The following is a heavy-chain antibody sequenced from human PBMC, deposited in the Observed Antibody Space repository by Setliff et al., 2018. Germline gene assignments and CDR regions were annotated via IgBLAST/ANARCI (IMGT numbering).Heavy chain of an antibody. CDR3: TRSRAPSVVLAADFDF. CDR2: IRVYDGYT. V-gene: IGHV1-18*01. Sequence: CKTSGYMFTTYGISWVRQDPGQGLEWMGWIRVYDGYTDYAQKFQGRVTMTKDTSTSTAYMELRSLRPDDTAVYYCTRSRAPSVVLAADFDFWGQGTPVTVSS. J-gene: IGHJ4*02. D-gene: IGHD2-21*01. CDR1: GYMFTTYG.